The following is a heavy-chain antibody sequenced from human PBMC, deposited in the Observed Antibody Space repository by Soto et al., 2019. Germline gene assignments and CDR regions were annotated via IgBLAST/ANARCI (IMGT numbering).Heavy chain of an antibody. CDR2: ISAYNGNT. CDR1: GYTFTSYG. V-gene: IGHV1-18*01. CDR3: ARGRGKDSSGYPYYYYGMDV. J-gene: IGHJ6*02. Sequence: QVQLVQSGAEVKKPGASVKVSCKASGYTFTSYGISWVRQAPGQGREWMGWISAYNGNTNYAQKLQGRVTMTTDTSTGTGYVELRSLRSDDTAVYYCARGRGKDSSGYPYYYYGMDVLGRVTTVTVSS. D-gene: IGHD3-22*01.